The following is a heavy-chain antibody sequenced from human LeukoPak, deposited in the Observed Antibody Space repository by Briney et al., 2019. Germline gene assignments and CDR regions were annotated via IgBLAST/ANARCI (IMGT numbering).Heavy chain of an antibody. V-gene: IGHV3-23*01. J-gene: IGHJ3*02. Sequence: GGSLRLSCAASGFTFSSYAMSWVRQAPGKGLEWVSAISGSGGSTYYADSVKGRFTISRDNSKNTLCLQMNSLRAEDTAVYYCAKDIAYCGGDCYSENAFDIWGQGTMVTVSS. CDR1: GFTFSSYA. CDR3: AKDIAYCGGDCYSENAFDI. D-gene: IGHD2-21*02. CDR2: ISGSGGST.